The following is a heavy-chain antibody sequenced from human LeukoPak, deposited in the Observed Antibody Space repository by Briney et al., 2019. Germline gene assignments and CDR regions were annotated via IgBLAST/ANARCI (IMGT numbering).Heavy chain of an antibody. CDR3: ARGGGSYDYYYGMDV. CDR1: GGSISSYY. D-gene: IGHD1-26*01. J-gene: IGHJ6*02. Sequence: SETLSLTCTVSGGSISSYYWSWIRQPPGKGLEWIGYIYHSGSTNYNPSLKSRVTISVDTSKNQFSLKLSSVTAADTAVYYCARGGGSYDYYYGMDVWGQGTTVTVSS. V-gene: IGHV4-59*01. CDR2: IYHSGST.